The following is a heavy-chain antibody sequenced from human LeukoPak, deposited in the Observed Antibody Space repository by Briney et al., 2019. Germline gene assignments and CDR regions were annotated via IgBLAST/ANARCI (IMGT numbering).Heavy chain of an antibody. Sequence: GGSLRLSCAASGFTFSSYGMHWVRQAPGKGLEWVAVISYDGSNKYYADSVKGRFTISRDNSKNTLYLQMNSLRAEDTAVYYCAKGRFLEWLRYYCYGMDVWGQGTTVTVSS. CDR2: ISYDGSNK. CDR1: GFTFSSYG. D-gene: IGHD3-3*01. J-gene: IGHJ6*02. V-gene: IGHV3-30*18. CDR3: AKGRFLEWLRYYCYGMDV.